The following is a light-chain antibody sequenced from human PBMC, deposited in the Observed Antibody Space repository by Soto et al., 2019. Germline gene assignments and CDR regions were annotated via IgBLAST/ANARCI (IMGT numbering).Light chain of an antibody. CDR3: SSYTSSSTPV. CDR1: SSDVGGYNY. Sequence: QSVLTQPASVSGSPGQSITISCTGTSSDVGGYNYVSWYQHHPGKAPKLMIYDVSNRPSGVSNRFSGSKSGNTASLTISGLQAEDKADYYCSSYTSSSTPVFGGGTKVTVL. J-gene: IGLJ2*01. V-gene: IGLV2-14*03. CDR2: DVS.